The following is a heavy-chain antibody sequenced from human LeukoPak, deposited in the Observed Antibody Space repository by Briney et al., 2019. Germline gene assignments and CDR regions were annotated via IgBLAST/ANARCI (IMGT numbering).Heavy chain of an antibody. V-gene: IGHV4-4*07. J-gene: IGHJ4*02. CDR1: GASINSGY. Sequence: SETLSLTCTVSGASINSGYWSWIRQPAGKGLEWIGRIYTSGNTDYNPSLKSRVTMSGDTSKNQLSLKLSSVTAADTAVYYCAKYSGSYYFDFWGQGTVVSVSS. D-gene: IGHD5-12*01. CDR2: IYTSGNT. CDR3: AKYSGSYYFDF.